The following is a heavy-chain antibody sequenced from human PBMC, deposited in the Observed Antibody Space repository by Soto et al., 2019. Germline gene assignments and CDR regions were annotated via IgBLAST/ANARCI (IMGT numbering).Heavy chain of an antibody. V-gene: IGHV3-30*18. D-gene: IGHD6-13*01. CDR1: GFTFSSYG. CDR3: AKVYEQQPDDY. CDR2: ISYDGSNK. Sequence: GGSLRLSCAASGFTFSSYGMHWVRQAPGKGLEWVAVISYDGSNKYYADSVKGRFTISRDNSKNTLYLQMNSLRAEDTAVYYCAKVYEQQPDDYWGRGTLVTVSS. J-gene: IGHJ4*02.